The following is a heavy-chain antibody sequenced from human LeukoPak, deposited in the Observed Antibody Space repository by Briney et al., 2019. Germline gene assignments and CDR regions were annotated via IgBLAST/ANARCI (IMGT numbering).Heavy chain of an antibody. D-gene: IGHD2-21*02. CDR3: AKEGAYCGGDCYPDDAFDI. V-gene: IGHV3-48*04. Sequence: GGSLRLSCAASGFTFYSYSMNWVRQAPGKGLEWISHISTSGSTVYYADSVKGRFTISRDNTRNSVSLQMNSLRAEDTAVYYCAKEGAYCGGDCYPDDAFDIWGQGTMVTVSS. CDR1: GFTFYSYS. CDR2: ISTSGSTV. J-gene: IGHJ3*02.